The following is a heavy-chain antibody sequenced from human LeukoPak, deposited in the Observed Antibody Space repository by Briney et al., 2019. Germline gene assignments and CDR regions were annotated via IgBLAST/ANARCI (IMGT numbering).Heavy chain of an antibody. CDR3: ASGRGLGVVSPYFDY. D-gene: IGHD3-3*01. J-gene: IGHJ4*02. V-gene: IGHV3-53*01. CDR2: IYGDGRT. Sequence: PGGSLRLSCAASGFTFTSYSMNWVRQAPGNGLERVSVIYGDGRTSHSASVRGRFTISRDNSKNIVSLQMNNLRAEDTAVYYCASGRGLGVVSPYFDYWGQGTLVTVSS. CDR1: GFTFTSYS.